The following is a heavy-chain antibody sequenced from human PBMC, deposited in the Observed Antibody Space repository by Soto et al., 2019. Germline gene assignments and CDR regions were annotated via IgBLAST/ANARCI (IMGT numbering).Heavy chain of an antibody. CDR2: IKQDGSEK. D-gene: IGHD3-3*01. CDR3: ARDLYDFWSGYPPGDYGMDV. V-gene: IGHV3-7*03. Sequence: GSLRLSCAASGFTFSSYWMSWVRQAPGKGLEWVANIKQDGSEKYYVDSVKGRFTISRDNAKNSLYLQMNSLRAEDTAVYYCARDLYDFWSGYPPGDYGMDVWGQGTTVTVYS. J-gene: IGHJ6*02. CDR1: GFTFSSYW.